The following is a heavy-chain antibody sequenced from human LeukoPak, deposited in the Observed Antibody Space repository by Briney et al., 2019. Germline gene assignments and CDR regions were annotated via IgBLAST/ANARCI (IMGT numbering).Heavy chain of an antibody. Sequence: GGSLRLSCAASGFTFSSYWMSWVRQAPGKGLEWVANIKQDGSEKYYVDSVKGRFTISRDNAKNSLYLQMNGLRAEDTAVYYCARGRSDYVWGSYRPTYYFDYWGQGTLVTVSS. D-gene: IGHD3-16*02. CDR1: GFTFSSYW. J-gene: IGHJ4*02. CDR2: IKQDGSEK. CDR3: ARGRSDYVWGSYRPTYYFDY. V-gene: IGHV3-7*03.